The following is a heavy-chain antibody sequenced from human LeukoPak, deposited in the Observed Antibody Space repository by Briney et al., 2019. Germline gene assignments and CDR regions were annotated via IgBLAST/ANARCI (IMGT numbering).Heavy chain of an antibody. J-gene: IGHJ4*02. Sequence: ASVKVSCKASGHTLSGYYMYRVRQAPGQGLEWMGWINPNSGGTNYAQKFQGRVTMTRDTSTRTVYMDLRSLRSEDTAVYYCARATSSGWYVLGYWGQGILVTVSS. CDR2: INPNSGGT. CDR1: GHTLSGYY. CDR3: ARATSSGWYVLGY. V-gene: IGHV1-2*02. D-gene: IGHD6-19*01.